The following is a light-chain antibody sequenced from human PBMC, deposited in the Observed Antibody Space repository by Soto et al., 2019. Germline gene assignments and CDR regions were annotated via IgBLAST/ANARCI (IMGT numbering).Light chain of an antibody. J-gene: IGLJ2*01. Sequence: QSALTQPASVSGSPGQSITISCTGTSSDVGGYNYVSWYQQHPGKAPKLMIYDVSNRPSGFSNRFSGSKSGNTASLTNSGLQAEDEGDYYCSSYTSSSTRVVFGGGTKLTVL. CDR3: SSYTSSSTRVV. CDR2: DVS. V-gene: IGLV2-14*01. CDR1: SSDVGGYNY.